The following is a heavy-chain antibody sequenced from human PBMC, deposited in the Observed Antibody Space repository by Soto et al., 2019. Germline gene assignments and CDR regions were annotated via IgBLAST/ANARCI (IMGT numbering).Heavy chain of an antibody. V-gene: IGHV3-30-3*01. CDR2: ISSDGSNK. D-gene: IGHD3-22*01. CDR3: ARADHTRIVVVIKY. J-gene: IGHJ4*02. CDR1: GFTFSSYA. Sequence: QVQLVESGGGVVQPGRSLRLSCAASGFTFSSYAMHWVRQAPGKGLEWVAVISSDGSNKYYADFEKGRFTISRDNSKKTLYVQMSSLSEEDTAVYYFARADHTRIVVVIKYWGQGTLVTVSS.